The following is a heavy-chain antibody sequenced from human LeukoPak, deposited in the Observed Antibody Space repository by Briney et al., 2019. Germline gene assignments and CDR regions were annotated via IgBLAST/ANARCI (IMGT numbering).Heavy chain of an antibody. CDR1: GFTFSNYA. Sequence: GGSLRLSCAASGFTFSNYAMSWVRQATGKGLEWVSATSGSGVSTYYADSVKGRFTISRDNSKNTLYLQVNSLRAEDTAVYYCAKGELEYCSGTSCYAFDYWGQGTLVTVSS. D-gene: IGHD2-2*01. V-gene: IGHV3-23*01. CDR2: TSGSGVST. J-gene: IGHJ4*02. CDR3: AKGELEYCSGTSCYAFDY.